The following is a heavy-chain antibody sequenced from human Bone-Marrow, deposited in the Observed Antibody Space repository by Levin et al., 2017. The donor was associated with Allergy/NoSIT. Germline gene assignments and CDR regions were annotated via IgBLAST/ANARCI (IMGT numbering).Heavy chain of an antibody. V-gene: IGHV3-33*01. Sequence: GGSLRLSFAASGFRFSTYGIHWVRQAPGRGPEWVTLISSDGSEKFYAESVKGRFSISRDNSKNTAYLQMSNLRVEDTAVYFCARGGYSSGWPPLGVWGQGTTVSVS. CDR3: ARGGYSSGWPPLGV. J-gene: IGHJ6*02. D-gene: IGHD6-19*01. CDR2: ISSDGSEK. CDR1: GFRFSTYG.